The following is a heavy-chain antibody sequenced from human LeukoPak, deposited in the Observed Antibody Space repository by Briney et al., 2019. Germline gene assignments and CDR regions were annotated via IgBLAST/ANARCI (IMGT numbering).Heavy chain of an antibody. CDR2: FDSEDGET. Sequence: GASVKVSCKVSGYTLTELSMHWVRQAPGKGLEWMGGFDSEDGETIYAQKFQGRVTMTEDTSTDTAYMELSSLRSEDTAVYYCATGDYGDYAFDYWGQGTLVTVSS. V-gene: IGHV1-24*01. CDR3: ATGDYGDYAFDY. CDR1: GYTLTELS. J-gene: IGHJ4*02. D-gene: IGHD4-17*01.